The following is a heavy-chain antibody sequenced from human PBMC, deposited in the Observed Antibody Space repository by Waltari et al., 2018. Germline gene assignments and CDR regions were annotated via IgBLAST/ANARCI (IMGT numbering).Heavy chain of an antibody. CDR3: ARDPKGGDSSSWYGFDP. V-gene: IGHV4-4*02. D-gene: IGHD6-13*01. CDR2: ISHSGTT. J-gene: IGHJ5*02. CDR1: GGSISTNHW. Sequence: QVQLQESGPGLVKPSGTLSLTCVVSGGSISTNHWWSWVRQPPGKGLEWIGEISHSGTTKYNPSLNSRVTISLDKSKNQFSLKVTSVTAVDTAVYYCARDPKGGDSSSWYGFDPWGQGTLVTVPS.